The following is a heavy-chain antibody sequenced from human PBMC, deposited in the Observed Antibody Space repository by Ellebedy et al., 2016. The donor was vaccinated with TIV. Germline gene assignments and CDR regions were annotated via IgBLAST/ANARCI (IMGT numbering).Heavy chain of an antibody. CDR2: ISYDGTNT. CDR1: GFTFSTYA. J-gene: IGHJ4*02. CDR3: AREFRGRSSGF. Sequence: GESLKISCTASGFTFSTYAMHWVRQAPGKGLEWVAVISYDGTNTYYADSVKARFTISRDSSKNTLFLQMNSLTAEDTAVYYCAREFRGRSSGFWGQGALVTVSS. V-gene: IGHV3-30-3*01. D-gene: IGHD3-22*01.